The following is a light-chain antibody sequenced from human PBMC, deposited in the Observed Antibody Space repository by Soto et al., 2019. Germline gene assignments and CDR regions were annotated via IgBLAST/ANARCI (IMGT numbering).Light chain of an antibody. CDR3: QQSYSTPLVT. CDR1: QSISSY. V-gene: IGKV1-39*01. Sequence: DIQMTQSPSSLSASVGDRVTITCRASQSISSYLNWYQQKPGKAPKLLIYAASSLQSGVPSRFSGSGSGTDFTLTISSLQPEYFATYYGQQSYSTPLVTFGPGTKVDIK. J-gene: IGKJ3*01. CDR2: AAS.